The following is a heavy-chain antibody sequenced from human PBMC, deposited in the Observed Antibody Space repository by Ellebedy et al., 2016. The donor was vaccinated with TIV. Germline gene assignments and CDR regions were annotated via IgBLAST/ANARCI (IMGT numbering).Heavy chain of an antibody. J-gene: IGHJ4*02. D-gene: IGHD1-26*01. CDR3: ARRTDSGSYYDYFNK. CDR2: IYNSGAT. V-gene: IGHV4-39*01. CDR1: GGSISSSSYY. Sequence: SETLSLTCTVSGGSISSSSYYWGWIRQPPGKRLEWIGSIYNSGATYYNPSLESRVTMSADTSKNQFSLELTYVTAADTALYYCARRTDSGSYYDYFNKWGKGILVTVSS.